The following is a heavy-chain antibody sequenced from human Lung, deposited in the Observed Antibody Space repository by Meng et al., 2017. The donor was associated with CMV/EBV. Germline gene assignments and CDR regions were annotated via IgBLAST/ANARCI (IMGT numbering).Heavy chain of an antibody. V-gene: IGHV2-70*20. CDR2: IDWDDDK. CDR1: GFSLSTSGMC. D-gene: IGHD1-14*01. J-gene: IGHJ4*02. Sequence: SGXXLVXPTHTLTLTCTFCGFSLSTSGMCVSWVRQPPGKALDWLALIDWDDDKYYSTSLKTRLTITKDTYKNQVVLTMTNMDPVDTATYYCARTVGRNLLFDYXGQGXLVTVSS. CDR3: ARTVGRNLLFDY.